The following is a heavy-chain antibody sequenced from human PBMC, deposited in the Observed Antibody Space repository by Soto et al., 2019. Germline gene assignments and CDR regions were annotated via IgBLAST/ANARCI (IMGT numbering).Heavy chain of an antibody. J-gene: IGHJ4*02. CDR3: AKVTGAAAGTGY. V-gene: IGHV3-23*01. D-gene: IGHD6-13*01. CDR2: ISGSGGST. Sequence: LRLSCAASGFTFSSYAMSWVRQAPGKGLEWVSAISGSGGSTYYADSVKGRFTISRDNSKNTLYLQMNGLRAEDTAVYYCAKVTGAAAGTGYWGQGTLVTVSS. CDR1: GFTFSSYA.